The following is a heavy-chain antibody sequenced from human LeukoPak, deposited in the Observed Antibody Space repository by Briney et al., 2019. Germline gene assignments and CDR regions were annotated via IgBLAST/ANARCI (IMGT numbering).Heavy chain of an antibody. CDR1: GGTFSSYA. J-gene: IGHJ4*02. D-gene: IGHD3-10*01. Sequence: GASVKVSCKASGGTFSSYAISWVRQAPGQGLEWMGGIIPIFGTANYAQKFQGRVTITTDESTSTAYMELSSLRSEDTAVYYCARGRVLWSGDSTHFDYWGQGTLVTVSS. CDR2: IIPIFGTA. V-gene: IGHV1-69*05. CDR3: ARGRVLWSGDSTHFDY.